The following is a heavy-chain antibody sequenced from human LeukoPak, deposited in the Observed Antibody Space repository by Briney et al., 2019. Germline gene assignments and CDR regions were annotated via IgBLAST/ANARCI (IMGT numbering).Heavy chain of an antibody. J-gene: IGHJ6*03. V-gene: IGHV3-49*03. CDR3: SRCTTGACYMDV. D-gene: IGHD4-17*01. Sequence: GGSLRLSCTASGFTFGGYAMIWFRQAPGKGLQWVCFIRSKANGETRDYAASVKGRFTTSRDDSKSIAYLQMNSLKIEDTAMYYCSRCTTGACYMDVWGKGTTVTVSS. CDR1: GFTFGGYA. CDR2: IRSKANGETR.